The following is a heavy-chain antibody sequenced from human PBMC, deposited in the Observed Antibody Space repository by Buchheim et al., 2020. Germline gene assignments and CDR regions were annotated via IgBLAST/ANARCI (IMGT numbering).Heavy chain of an antibody. CDR2: MYSNGNN. CDR1: GGSISCYY. V-gene: IGHV4-59*08. CDR3: ARHLIYCTSTSCYGGYYYGMDV. D-gene: IGHD2-2*01. J-gene: IGHJ6*02. Sequence: QVQLQESGPGLVKPSEILFLTCTVSGGSISCYYWSWIRPPPGKGLEWIGYMYSNGNNNYKSFLKSRVSISADTSKNQFFLKLSSVTAADTAVYYCARHLIYCTSTSCYGGYYYGMDVWGQGTT.